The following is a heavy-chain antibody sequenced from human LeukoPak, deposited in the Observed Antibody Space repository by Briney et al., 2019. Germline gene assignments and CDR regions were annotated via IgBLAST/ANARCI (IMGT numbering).Heavy chain of an antibody. CDR2: ISAYNGNT. CDR1: GYTFTSYG. D-gene: IGHD2-2*01. CDR3: SLLGYCSSTSCFDFDY. V-gene: IGHV1-18*04. J-gene: IGHJ4*02. Sequence: ASVTVSCTASGYTFTSYGISWVRQAPGQGLEWMGWISAYNGNTNYAQKLQGRVTMTTDTSTSTAYMELRSLRSDDTAVYYCSLLGYCSSTSCFDFDYWGQGTLVTVSS.